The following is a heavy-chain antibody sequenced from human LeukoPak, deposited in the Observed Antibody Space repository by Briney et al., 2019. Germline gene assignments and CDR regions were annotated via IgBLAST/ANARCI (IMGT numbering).Heavy chain of an antibody. V-gene: IGHV3-21*01. D-gene: IGHD2-2*01. CDR2: ITSSSSHI. CDR3: ARDGLYCSSTSCFFDY. CDR1: GFTFSSYS. J-gene: IGHJ4*02. Sequence: GGSLRLSCAASGFTFSSYSMSWVRQAPGKGLEWVSAITSSSSHIYYADSVKGRFTISRDNAKKSMCLQMNSLRAEDTAVYYCARDGLYCSSTSCFFDYWGQGTLVTVSS.